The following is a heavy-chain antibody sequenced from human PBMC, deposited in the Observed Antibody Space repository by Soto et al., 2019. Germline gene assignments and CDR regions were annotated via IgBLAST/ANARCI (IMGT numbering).Heavy chain of an antibody. J-gene: IGHJ4*02. CDR1: GGSISSGGYS. V-gene: IGHV4-30-2*01. D-gene: IGHD4-17*01. CDR2: IYHSGST. CDR3: ASYYDYGDYYFDY. Sequence: PSETLSLTCAVSGGSISSGGYSWSWIRQPPGKGLEWIGYIYHSGSTYYNPSLKSRVTISADTSKNQFSLKLSYVTAADTAVYYCASYYDYGDYYFDYWGQGTLVTVSS.